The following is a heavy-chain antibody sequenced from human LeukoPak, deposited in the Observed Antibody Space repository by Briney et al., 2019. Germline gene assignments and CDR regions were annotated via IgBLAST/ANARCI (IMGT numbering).Heavy chain of an antibody. V-gene: IGHV1-2*02. CDR3: ARETTLGSGGGYDY. D-gene: IGHD3-16*01. CDR2: INPNSGGT. CDR1: GYAFTGYY. J-gene: IGHJ4*02. Sequence: ASVKVSCKASGYAFTGYYMHWVRQAPGQGLEWMGWINPNSGGTNYAQKLQGRVTMTTDTSTSTAYMELRSLRSDDTAVYYCARETTLGSGGGYDYWGQGTLVTVSS.